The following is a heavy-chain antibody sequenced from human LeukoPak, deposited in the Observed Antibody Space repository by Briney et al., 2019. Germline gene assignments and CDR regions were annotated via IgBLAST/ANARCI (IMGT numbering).Heavy chain of an antibody. J-gene: IGHJ3*02. Sequence: GSSVKVSCKASGGTFSSYAISWVRQASGQGLEWMGRIIPIFGIANYAQKFQGRVTITADKSTSTAYMELSSLRSEDTAVYYCARDDYGRRENAFDIWSQGTMVTVSS. D-gene: IGHD4-17*01. V-gene: IGHV1-69*04. CDR1: GGTFSSYA. CDR2: IIPIFGIA. CDR3: ARDDYGRRENAFDI.